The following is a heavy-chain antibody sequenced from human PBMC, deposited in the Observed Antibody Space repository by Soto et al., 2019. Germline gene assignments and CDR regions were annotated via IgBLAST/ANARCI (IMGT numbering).Heavy chain of an antibody. Sequence: SEILSLTCTVSGGSISSYYWSWIRQPPGKGLEWIGYIYYSGSTNYNPSLKSRVTISVDTSKNQFSLKLSSVTAADTAVYYCARLLPWGTMVRYGMDVWGQGTTVTVSS. D-gene: IGHD3-10*01. CDR3: ARLLPWGTMVRYGMDV. V-gene: IGHV4-59*08. CDR2: IYYSGST. J-gene: IGHJ6*02. CDR1: GGSISSYY.